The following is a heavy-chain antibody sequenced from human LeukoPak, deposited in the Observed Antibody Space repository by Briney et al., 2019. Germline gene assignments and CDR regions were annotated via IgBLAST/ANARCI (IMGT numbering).Heavy chain of an antibody. CDR2: INPSGGDT. CDR1: GYTLTSYA. V-gene: IGHV1-2*02. D-gene: IGHD1-26*01. Sequence: ASVKVSCKASGYTLTSYAIQWVRQAPGQGLEWVGWINPSGGDTNSGQRFQGRVTVTRDMSTSTVYMELSNLRSEDTAVYYCARDQSGEWELLSGWWFDPWGQGTLVTVSS. J-gene: IGHJ5*02. CDR3: ARDQSGEWELLSGWWFDP.